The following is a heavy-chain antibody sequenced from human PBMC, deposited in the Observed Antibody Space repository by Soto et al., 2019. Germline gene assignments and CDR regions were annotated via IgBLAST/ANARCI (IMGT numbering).Heavy chain of an antibody. J-gene: IGHJ4*02. CDR1: GYTYTTYG. CDR2: MNTYSGKT. D-gene: IGHD4-17*01. Sequence: ASVKVSCKASGYTYTTYGISWVRQAPGQGLEWMGWMNTYSGKTDYAQKFQGRVTMTTDTSTSTAYMDLRSLNSDDTAVYYCVRDRLTVTCTKCFDYCGQVPLVTVRS. CDR3: VRDRLTVTCTKCFDY. V-gene: IGHV1-18*01.